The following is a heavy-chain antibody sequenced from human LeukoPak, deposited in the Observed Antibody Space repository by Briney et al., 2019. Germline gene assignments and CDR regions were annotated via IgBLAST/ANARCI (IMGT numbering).Heavy chain of an antibody. CDR1: GGSISTYY. CDR2: IYYIGST. V-gene: IGHV4-59*01. Sequence: SGTLSLTCTVSGGSISTYYWSWIRQPPGKGLEWIGYIYYIGSTNYNPSLKSRVTISVDTSKNQFSLKLSSVTAADTAVYYCARTPPNCSGGSCYSGVIFDYWGQGTLVTVSS. CDR3: ARTPPNCSGGSCYSGVIFDY. J-gene: IGHJ4*02. D-gene: IGHD2-15*01.